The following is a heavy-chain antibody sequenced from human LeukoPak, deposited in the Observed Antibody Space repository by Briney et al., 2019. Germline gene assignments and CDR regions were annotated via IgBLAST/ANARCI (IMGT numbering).Heavy chain of an antibody. D-gene: IGHD4-17*01. CDR3: VRSKSGTYGWFDP. CDR1: GCSINSSNYY. CDR2: IHYTGDT. J-gene: IGHJ5*02. Sequence: SETLSLTCTVSGCSINSSNYYWSWIRQPPGKGLEWIGFIHYTGDTNYNPSLKSRLTISVDTSKNQFSLKVNSVTAADTAVYYCVRSKSGTYGWFDPWGQGTLVTVSS. V-gene: IGHV4-61*01.